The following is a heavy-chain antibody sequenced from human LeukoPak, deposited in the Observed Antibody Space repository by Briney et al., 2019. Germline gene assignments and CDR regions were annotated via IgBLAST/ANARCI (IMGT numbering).Heavy chain of an antibody. CDR1: GAXFSSGSYY. CDR3: ARDPGVTTGTYYFDS. Sequence: SETLSLTCTVSGAXFSSGSYYWTWIRPPPGKGLEWIGYFFYSGSTNYNPSLESRVTISFDTSKNQFSLKLTSVTAADTAVYYCARDPGVTTGTYYFDSWGQGSLVTVSS. J-gene: IGHJ4*02. CDR2: FFYSGST. V-gene: IGHV4-61*01. D-gene: IGHD1-1*01.